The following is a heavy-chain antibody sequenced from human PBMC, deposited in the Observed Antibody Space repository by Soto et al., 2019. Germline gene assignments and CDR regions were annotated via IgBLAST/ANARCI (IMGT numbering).Heavy chain of an antibody. Sequence: QVQLVQSGGEVKKPGSSVKVSCKASGGTFSSYAMSWGRQAPGQGPEWLGGITPVFGTPHYAQKFQGRVTLTADESTNTAYMDLSSLRSEDTAVYYCARGLTHYDSSACDGAYWGQGTLVTVSS. CDR1: GGTFSSYA. D-gene: IGHD3-22*01. CDR2: ITPVFGTP. J-gene: IGHJ4*02. CDR3: ARGLTHYDSSACDGAY. V-gene: IGHV1-69*01.